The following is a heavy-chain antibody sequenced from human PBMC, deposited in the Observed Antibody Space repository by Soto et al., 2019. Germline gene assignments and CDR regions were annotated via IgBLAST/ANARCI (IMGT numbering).Heavy chain of an antibody. CDR2: ISDDGSNK. V-gene: IGHV3-30*18. CDR3: AKEGGFRTESPLYYYGMDV. Sequence: GGSLRLSCAASGFTLSKYGMHWVRQAPGKGLEWVAVISDDGSNKYYADYVKGRLTISRDNSKNTLYLQMNSLRLEDTAVYYRAKEGGFRTESPLYYYGMDVWGQGTTVTVSS. CDR1: GFTLSKYG. D-gene: IGHD6-25*01. J-gene: IGHJ6*02.